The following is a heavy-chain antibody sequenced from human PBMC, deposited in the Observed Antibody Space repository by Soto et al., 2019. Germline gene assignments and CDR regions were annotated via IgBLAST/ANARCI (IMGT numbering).Heavy chain of an antibody. V-gene: IGHV3-23*01. CDR1: GFTFSSYA. D-gene: IGHD3-10*01. Sequence: EVQLLESGGGLVQPGGSLRLSCAASGFTFSSYAMSWVRQAPGKGLEWVSAISGSGGSTYYADSVKGRFTISIDNSKNTLYLQMNCLRAEDTAVYYCASLHLWFGRRPNWFDPWGQGTLVTVSS. CDR3: ASLHLWFGRRPNWFDP. J-gene: IGHJ5*02. CDR2: ISGSGGST.